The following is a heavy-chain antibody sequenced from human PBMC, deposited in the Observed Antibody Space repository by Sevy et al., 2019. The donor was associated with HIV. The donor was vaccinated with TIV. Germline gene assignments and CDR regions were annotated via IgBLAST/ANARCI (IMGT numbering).Heavy chain of an antibody. J-gene: IGHJ3*01. Sequence: SETLSLTCTVSGGSISSLNYYWSWIRQHPGKGLEWIGYISYSGRTSYNPSLKSRLTISLDTSKNLFSLRLSSVTAADTALFYCARANAYLTSDAFDLWGQGTMVTVSS. D-gene: IGHD1-26*01. CDR2: ISYSGRT. V-gene: IGHV4-31*03. CDR3: ARANAYLTSDAFDL. CDR1: GGSISSLNYY.